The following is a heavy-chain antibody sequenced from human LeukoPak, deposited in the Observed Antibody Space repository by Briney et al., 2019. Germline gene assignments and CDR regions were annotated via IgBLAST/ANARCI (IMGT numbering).Heavy chain of an antibody. Sequence: GGSLRLSCAASGFTFSDYYMSWIRQAPGKGLEWVSYISSSGSTIYYADSVKGRFTISRDNSKSTLYLQMNSLRAEDTAIYYCAKDPPGYSYGAVDAFDAWGQGTLVTVSS. V-gene: IGHV3-11*01. CDR3: AKDPPGYSYGAVDAFDA. CDR1: GFTFSDYY. CDR2: ISSSGSTI. J-gene: IGHJ3*01. D-gene: IGHD5-18*01.